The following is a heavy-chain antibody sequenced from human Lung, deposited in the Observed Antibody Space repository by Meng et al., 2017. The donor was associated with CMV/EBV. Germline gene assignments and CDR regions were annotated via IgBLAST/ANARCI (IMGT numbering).Heavy chain of an antibody. CDR2: FYYGGST. CDR1: RASVSTYY. D-gene: IGHD2-15*01. V-gene: IGHV4-59*02. Sequence: GSLRLXXTVSRASVSTYYWSWIRQPPGKGLEWIGYFYYGGSTNYNPSLKSRVTILVDASKNQFSLKLSSVTAADTAIYYCARSGPCNGGICYSGKFDSWGQGXLVTVSS. CDR3: ARSGPCNGGICYSGKFDS. J-gene: IGHJ5*01.